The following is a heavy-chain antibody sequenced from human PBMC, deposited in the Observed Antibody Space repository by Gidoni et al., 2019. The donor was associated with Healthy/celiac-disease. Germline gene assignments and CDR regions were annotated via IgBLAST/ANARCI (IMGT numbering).Heavy chain of an antibody. D-gene: IGHD6-19*01. CDR3: TRGREQWLNSPFLDY. CDR2: IRSKAYGGTT. V-gene: IGHV3-49*03. CDR1: GFTFGHYA. Sequence: EVQLVESGGGLVQPGRSLRLACTASGFTFGHYARSWFRQAPGKGLEWVGFIRSKAYGGTTEYAASVKGRFTISRDDSKSIAYLQMNSLKTEDTAVYYCTRGREQWLNSPFLDYWGQGTLVTVSS. J-gene: IGHJ4*02.